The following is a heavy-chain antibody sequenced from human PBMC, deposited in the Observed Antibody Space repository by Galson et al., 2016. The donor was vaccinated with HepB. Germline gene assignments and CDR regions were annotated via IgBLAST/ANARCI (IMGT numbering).Heavy chain of an antibody. Sequence: SLRLSCAASGFTVSNNFMTWVRQGPGKGLEWVTLIYSGGSTHYADSVKGRFTISIDNAKNTLYLQMNSLRGKETDLYYCAVFGGVIVPWGQGTLVTVSS. CDR3: AVFGGVIVP. CDR1: GFTVSNNF. V-gene: IGHV3-53*01. J-gene: IGHJ5*02. CDR2: IYSGGST. D-gene: IGHD3-16*02.